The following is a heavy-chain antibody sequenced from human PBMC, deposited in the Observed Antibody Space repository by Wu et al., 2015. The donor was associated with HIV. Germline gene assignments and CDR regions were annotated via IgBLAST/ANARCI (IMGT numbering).Heavy chain of an antibody. CDR2: INPNSGDT. V-gene: IGHV1-2*02. Sequence: QVQMVQSGAEVKKPGAAVKVSCESSGYTFTGYYIHWVRQAPGQGLEWMGWINPNSGDTNYAQKFQGRVAMTRDTSVSTAYMELSGVRSDDTAVYYCTRAIVGSEGDFWGQGTLVTVSS. CDR3: TRAIVGSEGDF. CDR1: GYTFTGYY. D-gene: IGHD1-26*01. J-gene: IGHJ4*02.